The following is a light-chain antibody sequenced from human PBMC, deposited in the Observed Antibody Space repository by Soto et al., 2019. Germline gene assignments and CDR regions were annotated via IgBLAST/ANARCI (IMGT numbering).Light chain of an antibody. CDR3: QQLNAYPYT. CDR2: AAS. Sequence: DIQLTQSPSLLSASVGDRVTITCRASQGLRNYLAWYQQRPAKAPDLLLYAASTLQTGFPPRFSGSVAVTVITLRISSLNAEDLATCYCQQLNAYPYTFGPWSKREI. CDR1: QGLRNY. V-gene: IGKV1-9*01. J-gene: IGKJ2*01.